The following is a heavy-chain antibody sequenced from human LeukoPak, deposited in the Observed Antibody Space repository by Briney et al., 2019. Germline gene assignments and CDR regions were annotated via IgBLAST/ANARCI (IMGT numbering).Heavy chain of an antibody. J-gene: IGHJ4*02. CDR3: ARDSYSAVAGTDY. CDR2: IYYSGST. CDR1: GGSISSYY. Sequence: SETLSLTCTVSGGSISSYYWSWIRQPPGEGLEWIGYIYYSGSTNYNPSLKSRVTISVDTSKNQFSLKLNSVTAADTAVYYCARDSYSAVAGTDYWGQGTLVTVSS. V-gene: IGHV4-59*12. D-gene: IGHD6-19*01.